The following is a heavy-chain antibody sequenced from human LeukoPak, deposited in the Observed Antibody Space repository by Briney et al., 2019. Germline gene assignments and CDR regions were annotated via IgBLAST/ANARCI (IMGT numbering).Heavy chain of an antibody. Sequence: PGRSLRLSCTASGFTLRDYAMSWVRQAPGKGLEWVGFIRSKLHGGTTEYAASVKDRFTISRDDSKNIAYLHMNSLKNEDTAVYYCTRDRGYSYGYGDYWGQGTLVTVSS. CDR3: TRDRGYSYGYGDY. CDR2: IRSKLHGGTT. CDR1: GFTLRDYA. D-gene: IGHD5-18*01. J-gene: IGHJ4*02. V-gene: IGHV3-49*04.